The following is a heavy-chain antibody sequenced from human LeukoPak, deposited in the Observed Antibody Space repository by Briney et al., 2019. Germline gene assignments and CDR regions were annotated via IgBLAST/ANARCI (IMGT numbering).Heavy chain of an antibody. Sequence: ASVKVSCKVSGNSLSETSIHWVRQAPGQWLEWMGGFEPEDGEPIFAQRFQGRFSMSEDTSTDTAYMELSSLTLEDTAVYYCATADKWEPLDYWGQGTLVTVSS. D-gene: IGHD1-26*01. CDR1: GNSLSETS. V-gene: IGHV1-24*01. J-gene: IGHJ4*02. CDR3: ATADKWEPLDY. CDR2: FEPEDGEP.